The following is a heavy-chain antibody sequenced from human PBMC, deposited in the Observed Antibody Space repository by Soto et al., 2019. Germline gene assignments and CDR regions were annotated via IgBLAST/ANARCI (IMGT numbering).Heavy chain of an antibody. V-gene: IGHV4-34*01. J-gene: IGHJ6*02. CDR3: ARGIAVAGTDGLYYYGMDV. Sequence: LSLTCAVYGGSFSGYYWSWIRQPPGKGLEWIGEINHSGSTNYNPSLKSRVTISVDTSKNQFSLKLSSVTAADTAVYYCARGIAVAGTDGLYYYGMDVWGQGTTVTVSS. CDR1: GGSFSGYY. CDR2: INHSGST. D-gene: IGHD6-19*01.